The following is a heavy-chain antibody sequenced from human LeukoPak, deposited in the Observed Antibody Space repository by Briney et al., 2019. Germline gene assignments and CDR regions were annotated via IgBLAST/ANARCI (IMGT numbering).Heavy chain of an antibody. CDR3: ARDGAMGTEGYYFDY. CDR1: GFTFSSYA. J-gene: IGHJ4*02. V-gene: IGHV3-30-3*01. Sequence: GGSLRLSCAASGFTFSSYAMHWVRQAPGKGLEWVAVISYDGSNKYYADSVKGRFTISRDNSKNTLYLQMNSLRAEDTAVYYCARDGAMGTEGYYFDYWGQGTLVTVSS. D-gene: IGHD5-18*01. CDR2: ISYDGSNK.